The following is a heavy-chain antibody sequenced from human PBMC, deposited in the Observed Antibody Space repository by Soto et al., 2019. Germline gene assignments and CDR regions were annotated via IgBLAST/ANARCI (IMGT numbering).Heavy chain of an antibody. CDR1: GFTFNSYA. J-gene: IGHJ4*02. D-gene: IGHD6-19*01. Sequence: GGSLRLSCAASGFTFNSYAKSWVRQAPGKGLEWVSTISVTGIGYDNTYYADSVKGRFTISRDNSKNTLHLLMSSLRAEDTAVYYCAKDRVEVAAFSGDFDSWGQGTMVTVYS. V-gene: IGHV3-23*01. CDR2: ISVTGIGYDNT. CDR3: AKDRVEVAAFSGDFDS.